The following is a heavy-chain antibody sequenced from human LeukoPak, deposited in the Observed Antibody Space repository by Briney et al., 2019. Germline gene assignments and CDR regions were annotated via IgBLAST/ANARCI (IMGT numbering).Heavy chain of an antibody. V-gene: IGHV1-69*13. CDR1: GGTFSSYA. J-gene: IGHJ4*02. D-gene: IGHD6-13*01. CDR2: IIPIFGTA. CDR3: ARAVSSWYPFDY. Sequence: GASVKVSCKASGGTFSSYAISWVRQAPGQGLEWMGGIIPIFGTANYAQKFQGRVTITADESTSTAYMELSSLRSEDTAVYYCARAVSSWYPFDYWGQGTLVTVSS.